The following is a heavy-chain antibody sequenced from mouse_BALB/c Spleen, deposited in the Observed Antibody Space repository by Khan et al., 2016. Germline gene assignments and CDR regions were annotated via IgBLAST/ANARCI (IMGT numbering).Heavy chain of an antibody. CDR2: IRNKANGYTT. J-gene: IGHJ3*01. D-gene: IGHD1-1*01. Sequence: EVELVESGGGLVQPGGSLRLSCATSGFTFTDYYMSWVRQPPGKALEWLGFIRNKANGYTTEYSASVKGRFTISRDNSQSILYLQMNTLRAEDSATCYCARDDYGSSYGFAYWGQGTLVTVSA. CDR3: ARDDYGSSYGFAY. V-gene: IGHV7-3*02. CDR1: GFTFTDYY.